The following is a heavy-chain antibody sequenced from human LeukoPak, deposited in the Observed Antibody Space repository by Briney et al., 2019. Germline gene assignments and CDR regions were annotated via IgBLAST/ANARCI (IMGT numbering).Heavy chain of an antibody. CDR1: GDSVSTNSVA. CDR2: TYYRSKWNN. V-gene: IGHV6-1*01. D-gene: IGHD2-15*01. CDR3: ARGKYSGFDL. Sequence: SQTLSLTCAISGDSVSTNSVAWNWIRQSPSRGLEWLGRTYYRSKWNNDYAVSVKSRITINPDTSKNQFSLQLNSVTPDDTALYYCARGKYSGFDLWGQGTMVTVSS. J-gene: IGHJ3*01.